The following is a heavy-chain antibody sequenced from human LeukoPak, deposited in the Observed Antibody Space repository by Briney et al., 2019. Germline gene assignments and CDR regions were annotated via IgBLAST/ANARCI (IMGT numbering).Heavy chain of an antibody. CDR3: ARGKDSSGYHPDAFDI. CDR2: IYSGGST. Sequence: GGSLRLSCAASGFTVSSNYMSWVRQAPGKGLEWVSVIYSGGSTYYADSVKGRFTISRDNSKNTLYLQMISLRAEDTAVYYCARGKDSSGYHPDAFDIWGQGTMVTVSS. CDR1: GFTVSSNY. V-gene: IGHV3-66*02. J-gene: IGHJ3*02. D-gene: IGHD3-22*01.